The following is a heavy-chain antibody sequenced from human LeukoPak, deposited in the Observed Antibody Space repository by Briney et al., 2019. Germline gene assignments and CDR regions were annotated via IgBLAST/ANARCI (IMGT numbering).Heavy chain of an antibody. CDR1: GFTFSDYW. J-gene: IGHJ5*02. CDR2: INSDGTST. D-gene: IGHD3-22*01. Sequence: PGGSQRLSCAASGFTFSDYWMHWVRQVPGKGLVWVSRINSDGTSTVYADSVKGRFTMSRNNAKNMLYLEMDSLRAEDTAVYFCAREGLPYYESSGSYVWFDPWGQGTLVTVSS. V-gene: IGHV3-74*01. CDR3: AREGLPYYESSGSYVWFDP.